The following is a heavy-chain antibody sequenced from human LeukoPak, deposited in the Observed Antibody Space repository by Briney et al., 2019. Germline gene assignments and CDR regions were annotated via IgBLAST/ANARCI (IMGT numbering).Heavy chain of an antibody. D-gene: IGHD3-10*01. CDR3: ARHYGP. J-gene: IGHJ5*02. Sequence: SETLSLTCTVSGGSISGDNSYWAWIRQPPGKGLEWIGTIYYSGITYYNPSLRSRVTVSVDTSKNQFSLRLSSVTAADTAVYYCARHYGPWGQGTLVTVSS. CDR2: IYYSGIT. CDR1: GGSISGDNSY. V-gene: IGHV4-39*01.